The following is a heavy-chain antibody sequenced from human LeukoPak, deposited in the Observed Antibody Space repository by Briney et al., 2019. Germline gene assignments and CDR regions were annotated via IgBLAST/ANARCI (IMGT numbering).Heavy chain of an antibody. V-gene: IGHV4-39*01. CDR3: ARLSRQLARPNYFDY. Sequence: SETLSLTCTVSGGSISSYYWGWIRQPPGKGLEWIGSIYYSGSTYYNPSLKSRVTISVDTSKNQFSLKLSSVTAANTAVYYCARLSRQLARPNYFDYWGQGTLVTVSS. D-gene: IGHD1-1*01. CDR1: GGSISSYY. CDR2: IYYSGST. J-gene: IGHJ4*02.